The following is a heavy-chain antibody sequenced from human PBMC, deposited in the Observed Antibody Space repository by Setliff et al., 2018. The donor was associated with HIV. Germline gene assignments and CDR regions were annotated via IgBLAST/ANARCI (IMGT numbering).Heavy chain of an antibody. CDR1: GVSVNSGGYY. J-gene: IGHJ3*01. CDR3: AREWSYGAFDTFDV. Sequence: PSETLSLTCTVSGVSVNSGGYYWGWIRQPPGKGLEWIGSIYYSGNTYYNPSLKSRVTISLDTSKNQFSLKLGSVTAADTAVYYCAREWSYGAFDTFDVWGQGTMVTVS. D-gene: IGHD5-18*01. V-gene: IGHV4-39*02. CDR2: IYYSGNT.